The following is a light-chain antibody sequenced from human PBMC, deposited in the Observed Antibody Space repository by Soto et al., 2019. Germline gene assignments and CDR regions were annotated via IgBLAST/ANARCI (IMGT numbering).Light chain of an antibody. V-gene: IGKV1-5*01. CDR3: QQFRGT. CDR2: DAS. J-gene: IGKJ1*01. Sequence: DIHMTQSPATLSASVGDKVTITCRASQGISNWLAWYQQKPGKAPKLLIYDASTLESGVPSRFSGSGSGTEFTLTISSLLPDDFATYYCQQFRGTFGHGTKVDIK. CDR1: QGISNW.